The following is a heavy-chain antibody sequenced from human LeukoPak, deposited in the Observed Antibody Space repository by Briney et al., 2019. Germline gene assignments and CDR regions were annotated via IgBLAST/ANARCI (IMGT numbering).Heavy chain of an antibody. D-gene: IGHD5-18*01. CDR3: ARDVGYSYGLSSWFDP. Sequence: GASVKVSCKASGYTFTSYYMHWVRQAPGQGLEWMGIINPSGGSTSYAQKFQGRVTMTRDTSTSTVYMELSSLRSEDTAVYYCARDVGYSYGLSSWFDPWGQGTLVTVSS. CDR2: INPSGGST. V-gene: IGHV1-46*01. CDR1: GYTFTSYY. J-gene: IGHJ5*02.